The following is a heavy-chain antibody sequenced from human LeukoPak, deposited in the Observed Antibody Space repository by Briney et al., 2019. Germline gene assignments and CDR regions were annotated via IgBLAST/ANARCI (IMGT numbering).Heavy chain of an antibody. CDR3: ATEIRAVQDLYY. J-gene: IGHJ4*02. CDR1: GLTFSSSA. D-gene: IGHD6-19*01. V-gene: IGHV3-21*01. CDR2: ITSGSTYM. Sequence: GGSLRLSCAASGLTFSSSATNWVRQAPGKGLEWVSSITSGSTYMFYADAVKGRFTISRDDAKNSLYLQMNDLRAEDTAVYYCATEIRAVQDLYYWGQGTLVTVSS.